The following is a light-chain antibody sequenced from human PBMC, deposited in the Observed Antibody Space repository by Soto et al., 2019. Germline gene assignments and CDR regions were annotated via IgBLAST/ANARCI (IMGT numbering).Light chain of an antibody. CDR1: QSVSSN. Sequence: EIVMTQSPATLSVSPGNRATLSCRARQSVSSNLAWYQQKPGQAPRLLIYGASTRATGIPARISGSGSGTEFTHTISSLQSEDFAVDYCHQYNNWPPDTFGQGTKVEIK. CDR3: HQYNNWPPDT. V-gene: IGKV3-15*01. CDR2: GAS. J-gene: IGKJ1*01.